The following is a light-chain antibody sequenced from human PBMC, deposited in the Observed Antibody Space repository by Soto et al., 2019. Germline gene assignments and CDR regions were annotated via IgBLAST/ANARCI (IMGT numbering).Light chain of an antibody. V-gene: IGLV1-51*02. J-gene: IGLJ2*01. Sequence: QCVLTQPPSVSAAPGQKVSISCSGSSSNIGNNSVSWYQQLPGTAPKLLIYENNKRPSGIPDRFSGSKSGTSATLGVTGLQTGDEADYYCGTWDSSLSGVVFGGGTKLTVL. CDR2: ENN. CDR3: GTWDSSLSGVV. CDR1: SSNIGNNS.